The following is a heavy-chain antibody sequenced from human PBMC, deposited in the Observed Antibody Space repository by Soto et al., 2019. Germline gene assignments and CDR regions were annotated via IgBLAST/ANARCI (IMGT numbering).Heavy chain of an antibody. CDR1: GFTFSDYY. CDR2: ISSSGSPI. V-gene: IGHV3-11*01. J-gene: IGHJ6*02. D-gene: IGHD6-13*01. Sequence: QVQLVESGGGLVKPGGSLRLSCAASGFTFSDYYMTWIRQAPGKGLEWVSYISSSGSPIYYADSVKGRFTISRANAKLPVSLQISSVSAEDSAVHYCARGVQQLHGMGVWGQGTTGTVAS. CDR3: ARGVQQLHGMGV.